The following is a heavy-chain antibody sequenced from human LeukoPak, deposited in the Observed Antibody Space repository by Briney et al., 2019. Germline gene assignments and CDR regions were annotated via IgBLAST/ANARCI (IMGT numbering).Heavy chain of an antibody. Sequence: SETLSLTCSVSGVSISSYHWTWIRQPPGEGLEWIGHIYNSGSTNYNPSLRGRVTISLDTSKNQVSLKLSSVAAADTAMYYCARKDGDGWGQGTLVTVSS. V-gene: IGHV4-59*01. CDR3: ARKDGDG. D-gene: IGHD5-24*01. CDR1: GVSISSYH. CDR2: IYNSGST. J-gene: IGHJ4*02.